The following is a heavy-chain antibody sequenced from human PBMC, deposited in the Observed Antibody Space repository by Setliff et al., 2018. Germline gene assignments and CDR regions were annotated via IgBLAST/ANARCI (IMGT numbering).Heavy chain of an antibody. V-gene: IGHV4-30-4*08. J-gene: IGHJ4*02. CDR2: IYSSGST. CDR3: ARESRYYYDNLGTLDY. D-gene: IGHD3-22*01. CDR1: GGSISSGDYY. Sequence: KASETLSLTCTVSGGSISSGDYYWSWIRQPPGKGLEWIGYIYSSGSTYYNPSFKSRVSISVDTSKNQFSLKLSSVTAADTAVYYCARESRYYYDNLGTLDYWGQGTLVTVSS.